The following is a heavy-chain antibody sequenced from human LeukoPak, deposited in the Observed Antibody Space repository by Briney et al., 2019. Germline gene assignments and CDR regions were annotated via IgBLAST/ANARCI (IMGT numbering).Heavy chain of an antibody. Sequence: SETLSLTCTVSGGSISSYYWSWIRQPAGKGLEWIGRIYTSGSTNYNPSLKSRVTMSVDTSKNQFSLKLSSVTAADTAVYYCAKDQQYSSSWSGNGYYYGMDVWGQGTTVTVSS. D-gene: IGHD6-13*01. V-gene: IGHV4-4*07. CDR3: AKDQQYSSSWSGNGYYYGMDV. J-gene: IGHJ6*02. CDR2: IYTSGST. CDR1: GGSISSYY.